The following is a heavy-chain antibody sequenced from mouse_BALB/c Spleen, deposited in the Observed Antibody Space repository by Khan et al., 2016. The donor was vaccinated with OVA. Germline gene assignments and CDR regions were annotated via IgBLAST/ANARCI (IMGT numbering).Heavy chain of an antibody. J-gene: IGHJ4*01. V-gene: IGHV2-2*02. Sequence: QVRLQQSGPGLVQPSQSLSITCTVSGFSLTSYGVPWVRQSPGKGLEWLGVIWRGGSTDYNSAFISRLTISKDNSKSQVFFKMNSLQANDTAIYYCARTYFSYGNYGDYYTMDYWGQGTSVTVSS. CDR2: IWRGGST. CDR3: ARTYFSYGNYGDYYTMDY. D-gene: IGHD2-1*01. CDR1: GFSLTSYG.